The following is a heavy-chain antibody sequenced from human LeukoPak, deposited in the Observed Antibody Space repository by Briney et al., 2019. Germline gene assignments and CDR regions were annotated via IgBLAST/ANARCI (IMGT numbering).Heavy chain of an antibody. CDR1: GFSFSDAW. CDR3: ATDFYDTT. CDR2: IRRNSDGGTI. Sequence: GGSLRLSCATSGFSFSDAWMNWVRQAPGKGLEWVGRIRRNSDGGTIDYAAPVEGRFALSGDDSKNTLYLHMSSLQTEDTAVYYCATDFYDTTWGQGTLVTVSS. D-gene: IGHD3-22*01. J-gene: IGHJ5*02. V-gene: IGHV3-15*07.